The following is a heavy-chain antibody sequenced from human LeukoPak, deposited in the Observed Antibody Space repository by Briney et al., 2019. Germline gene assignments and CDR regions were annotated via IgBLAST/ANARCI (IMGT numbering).Heavy chain of an antibody. V-gene: IGHV3-21*04. J-gene: IGHJ4*02. D-gene: IGHD6-19*01. CDR1: GFTFSSYS. CDR3: ATRPDYSSGPFDF. Sequence: PGGSLRLSCAASGFTFSSYSMNWVRQAPGKGLEWVSSISSSSSYIYYADSVKGRFTISRDNSKNALSLQMSSLRGEDTAMYYCATRPDYSSGPFDFWGQGALVAVSS. CDR2: ISSSSSYI.